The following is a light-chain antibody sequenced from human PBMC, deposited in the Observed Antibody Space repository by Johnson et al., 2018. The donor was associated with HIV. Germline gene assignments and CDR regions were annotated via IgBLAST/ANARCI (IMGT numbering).Light chain of an antibody. V-gene: IGLV1-44*01. Sequence: QSVLTQPPSASGTPGQRVTISCSGSSSNIGSNTVNWYQQLPGTAPQLLIYRNNQRPSGVPDRFSGSKSGTSASLAISGLQAEDDADYYCAAWDDSLNGVFGTGTKVTVL. CDR1: SSNIGSNT. CDR3: AAWDDSLNGV. J-gene: IGLJ1*01. CDR2: RNN.